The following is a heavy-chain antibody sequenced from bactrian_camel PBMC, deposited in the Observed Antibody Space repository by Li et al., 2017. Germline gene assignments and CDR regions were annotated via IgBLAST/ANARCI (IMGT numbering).Heavy chain of an antibody. CDR1: GSIYGDAC. Sequence: HVQLVESGGGSVQAGGSLRPSCGASGSIYGDACVGWLRQVPGKEREGVAAIYTGDARTVYYADSVKGRFTISPDNEKNTVYLQMNSLKPEDTAMYYCAADLFRVTACGAGYVPDFPYRGRGTQVTVS. V-gene: IGHV3S1*01. CDR2: IYTGDART. CDR3: AADLFRVTACGAGYVPDFPY. D-gene: IGHD5*01. J-gene: IGHJ4*01.